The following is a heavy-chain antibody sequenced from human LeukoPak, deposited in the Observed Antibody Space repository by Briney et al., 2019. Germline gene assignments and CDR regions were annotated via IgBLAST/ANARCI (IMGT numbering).Heavy chain of an antibody. D-gene: IGHD6-19*01. J-gene: IGHJ2*01. CDR2: ISGSGGST. Sequence: PGGSLRLSCAASGFTFSSYAMSWVRQAPGKGLEWVSAISGSGGSTYYADSVKGRFTISRDNSKNTLYLQMNSLRAEDTAVYYCAKDATIAVAGTKYWYFDLWGRGTLVTVSS. CDR1: GFTFSSYA. V-gene: IGHV3-23*01. CDR3: AKDATIAVAGTKYWYFDL.